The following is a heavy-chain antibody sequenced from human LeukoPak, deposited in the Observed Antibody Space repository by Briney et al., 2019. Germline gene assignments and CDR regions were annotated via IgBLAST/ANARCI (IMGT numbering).Heavy chain of an antibody. CDR2: IRGSGTTM. J-gene: IGHJ4*02. Sequence: GGSLRLSCVASGFTFSSYEMNWLRQSPGKGLEWVSYIRGSGTTMYYADSVKGRFTISRDNAKNSLYLQMNSLSAEDTAVYYCARSVQWLPYWGQGTLVTVSS. CDR3: ARSVQWLPY. D-gene: IGHD5-12*01. CDR1: GFTFSSYE. V-gene: IGHV3-48*03.